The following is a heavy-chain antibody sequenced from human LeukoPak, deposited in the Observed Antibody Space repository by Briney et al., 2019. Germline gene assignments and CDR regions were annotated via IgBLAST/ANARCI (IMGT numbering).Heavy chain of an antibody. D-gene: IGHD6-19*01. V-gene: IGHV3-23*01. CDR2: ISGSGGST. Sequence: GGSLRLSCAASGFTFSSYAMSWVRQAPGKGLEWVSAISGSGGSTYYADSVKGRFTISRDDSKNTLYPQMNSLRAEDTAVYYCAKDRRMYSSGGYFDYWGQGTLVTVSS. CDR1: GFTFSSYA. CDR3: AKDRRMYSSGGYFDY. J-gene: IGHJ4*02.